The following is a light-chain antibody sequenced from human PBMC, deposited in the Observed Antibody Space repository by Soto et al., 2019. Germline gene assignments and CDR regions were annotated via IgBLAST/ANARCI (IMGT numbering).Light chain of an antibody. CDR2: GAS. V-gene: IGKV3-20*01. Sequence: IVLSQSPVTLSLSPGEIATLSCRTSQSVSRSYLAWYQHKPGHAPRLLIDGASSRATGIPDRFSGSGSGTDFTLTISRLQPEDFAVYYCQQYGSSPHTFGRGTKLEIK. CDR3: QQYGSSPHT. CDR1: QSVSRSY. J-gene: IGKJ2*01.